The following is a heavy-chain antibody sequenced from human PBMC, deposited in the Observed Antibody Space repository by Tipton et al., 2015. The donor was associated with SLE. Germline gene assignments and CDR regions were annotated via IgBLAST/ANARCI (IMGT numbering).Heavy chain of an antibody. CDR1: GGSISSSSYY. V-gene: IGHV4-39*07. D-gene: IGHD3-10*01. Sequence: TLSLTCTVSGGSISSSSYYWGWIRQPPGKGLEWIGSIYYSGSTYYNPSLKSRVTISVDTSKNQLSLKLSSVTAADTAVYYCASWGYGSGSYYTDYWGQGTLVTVSS. J-gene: IGHJ4*02. CDR3: ASWGYGSGSYYTDY. CDR2: IYYSGST.